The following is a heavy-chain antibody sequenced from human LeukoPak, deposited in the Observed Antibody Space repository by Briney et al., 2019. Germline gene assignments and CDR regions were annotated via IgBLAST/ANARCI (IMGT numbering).Heavy chain of an antibody. CDR1: GGSFSGYY. D-gene: IGHD3-10*01. CDR2: INHSGST. V-gene: IGHV4-34*01. J-gene: IGHJ4*02. Sequence: PSETLSLTCAVYGGSFSGYYWSWIRQPPGEGLEWIGEINHSGSTNYNPSLKSRVTISVDTSKNQFSLKLSSVTAADTAVYYCARADYGSGNFDYWGQGTLVTVSS. CDR3: ARADYGSGNFDY.